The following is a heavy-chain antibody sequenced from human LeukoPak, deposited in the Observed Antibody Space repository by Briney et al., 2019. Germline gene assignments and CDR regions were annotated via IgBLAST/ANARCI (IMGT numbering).Heavy chain of an antibody. CDR2: IYTGGST. CDR3: ARDLDD. V-gene: IGHV3-66*01. Sequence: PGGSLRLSCAASGFTVSSSYMNWVRQAPGKGLEWVSLIYTGGSTYYADSVKGRFTIFRDNSKNTLYLQMNSLRAEDTAVYYCARDLDDWGQGTLVTVSS. J-gene: IGHJ4*02. CDR1: GFTVSSSY.